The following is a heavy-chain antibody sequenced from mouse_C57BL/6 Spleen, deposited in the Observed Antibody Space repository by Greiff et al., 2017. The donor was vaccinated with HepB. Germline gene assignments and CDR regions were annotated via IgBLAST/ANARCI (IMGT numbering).Heavy chain of an antibody. J-gene: IGHJ2*01. CDR2: IDPSDSYT. V-gene: IGHV1-50*01. Sequence: QVHVKQPGAELVKPGASVKLSCKASGYTFTSYWMQWVKQRPGQGLEWIGEIDPSDSYTNYNQKFKGKATLTVDTSSSTAYMQLSSLTSEDSAVYYCARSDWDGSDYWGQGTTLTVSS. CDR1: GYTFTSYW. D-gene: IGHD4-1*01. CDR3: ARSDWDGSDY.